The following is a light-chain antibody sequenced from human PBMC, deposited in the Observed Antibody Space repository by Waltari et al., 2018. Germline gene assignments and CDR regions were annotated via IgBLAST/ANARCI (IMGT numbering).Light chain of an antibody. CDR3: SSYAGRATWA. CDR1: SSDVGGYNY. J-gene: IGLJ3*02. Sequence: QSALTQPASVSGSPGHSVTISCTGTSSDVGGYNYVSWYQQHPGKAPKLVIYDVNKRPSGVPDRFSGSKSGNTASLTISGLQADDEADYNCSSYAGRATWAFGGGTKLTVL. CDR2: DVN. V-gene: IGLV2-11*01.